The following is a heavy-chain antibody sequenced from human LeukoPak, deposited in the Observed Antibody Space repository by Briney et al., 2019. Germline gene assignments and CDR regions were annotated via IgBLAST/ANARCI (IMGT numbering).Heavy chain of an antibody. J-gene: IGHJ5*02. D-gene: IGHD6-13*01. V-gene: IGHV4-39*07. CDR2: INHSGST. Sequence: SETLSLTCTVSGGSMSSSSYYWGWIRQPPGKGLEWIGEINHSGSTNYNPSLKSRVTISVDTSKNQFSLKLSSVTAADTAVYYCARGRRGYSSSWYLKNWFDPWGQGTLVTVSS. CDR3: ARGRRGYSSSWYLKNWFDP. CDR1: GGSMSSSSYY.